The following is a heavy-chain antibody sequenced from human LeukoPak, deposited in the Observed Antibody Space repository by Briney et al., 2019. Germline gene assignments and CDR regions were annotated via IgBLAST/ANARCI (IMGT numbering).Heavy chain of an antibody. CDR1: GFTFDDYA. Sequence: GRSLRLSCAASGFTFDDYAMHWVRQAPGKGLEWVSGISWNSGSIGYADSVKGRFTISRDNAKNSLYLQMNSLRAEDTALYYCXKAXGXXYXXXXXDYWXXGTLVTVS. J-gene: IGHJ4*01. V-gene: IGHV3-9*01. CDR2: ISWNSGSI. CDR3: XKAXGXXYXXXXXDY.